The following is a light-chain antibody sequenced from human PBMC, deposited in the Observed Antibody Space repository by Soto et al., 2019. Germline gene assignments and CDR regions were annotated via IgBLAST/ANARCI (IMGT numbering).Light chain of an antibody. J-gene: IGKJ1*01. CDR3: QQYYSTPRT. V-gene: IGKV4-1*01. Sequence: DIVISQFPESLAVSLGERATINCKSIQSLLYSSNNKNYLAWYQQKPGQPPKLLIYWASTRESGVPDRFSGSGSGTDFTLTISSLQTEDVAVYYCQQYYSTPRTFGQGTKVDI. CDR2: WAS. CDR1: QSLLYSSNNKNY.